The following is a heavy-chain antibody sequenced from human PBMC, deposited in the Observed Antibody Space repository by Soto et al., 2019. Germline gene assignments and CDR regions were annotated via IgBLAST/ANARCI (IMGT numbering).Heavy chain of an antibody. J-gene: IGHJ4*02. Sequence: ASVKVSCKASGYTFTSYGISWVRQAPGQGLEWMGWISAYNGNTNYAQKLQGRVTMTTDTSTSTAYMELRSLRSDDTAVYYCARGRDDYDSSGYPFDYWGQGTLVTVSS. V-gene: IGHV1-18*01. CDR2: ISAYNGNT. CDR3: ARGRDDYDSSGYPFDY. CDR1: GYTFTSYG. D-gene: IGHD3-22*01.